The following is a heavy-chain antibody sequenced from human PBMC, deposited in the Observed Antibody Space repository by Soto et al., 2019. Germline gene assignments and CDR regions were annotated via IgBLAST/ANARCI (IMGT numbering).Heavy chain of an antibody. Sequence: GGSLRLSCAASGFTFSSYWMSWVRQAPGKGLEWVANIKQDGSEKYYVDSVKGRFTISRDNAKNSLYLQMNSLRAEDTAVYYCARSGYSSGWPDYYYYGMDVWGQGTTVTV. CDR1: GFTFSSYW. CDR3: ARSGYSSGWPDYYYYGMDV. J-gene: IGHJ6*02. D-gene: IGHD6-19*01. CDR2: IKQDGSEK. V-gene: IGHV3-7*03.